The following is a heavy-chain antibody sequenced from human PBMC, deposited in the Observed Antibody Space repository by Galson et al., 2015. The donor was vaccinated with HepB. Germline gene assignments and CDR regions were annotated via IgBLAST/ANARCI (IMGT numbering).Heavy chain of an antibody. Sequence: SLRLSCAASGFTFSSYAMHWVRQAPGKGLEWVAVISYDGSNKYYADSVKGRFTISRDNSKNTLYLQMNSLRAEDTAVYYCARGGGYCSSTSCYYYYYYYMDVWGKGTTVTVSS. CDR1: GFTFSSYA. V-gene: IGHV3-30-3*01. J-gene: IGHJ6*03. D-gene: IGHD2-2*01. CDR3: ARGGGYCSSTSCYYYYYYYMDV. CDR2: ISYDGSNK.